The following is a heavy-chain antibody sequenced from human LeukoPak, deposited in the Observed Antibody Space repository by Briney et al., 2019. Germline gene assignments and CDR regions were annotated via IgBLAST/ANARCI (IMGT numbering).Heavy chain of an antibody. CDR3: ARDLHYAFDI. J-gene: IGHJ3*02. CDR2: IYSSDTT. Sequence: PGGSLRLSCAASRLTSSGYAMSWVRQAPGKGLEWVSHIYSSDTTYADSVKGRFTISRDNAKNSLYLPMNSLRDEDTAVYYCARDLHYAFDIWGQGTMVTASS. CDR1: RLTSSGYA. V-gene: IGHV3-48*02. D-gene: IGHD3-10*01.